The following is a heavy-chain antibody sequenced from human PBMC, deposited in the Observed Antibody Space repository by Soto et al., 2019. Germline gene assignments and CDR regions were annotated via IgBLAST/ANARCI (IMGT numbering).Heavy chain of an antibody. Sequence: GGSLRLSCAASGFTFSNAWMNWVRQAPGKGLEWVGRIKSKTDGGTTDYAAPVKGRFTISRDDSKNTLYLQMNSLKTEDTAVYYCTTGLEVGMVRGVMQEDLIYYYYGMDVWGQGTTVTVAS. CDR3: TTGLEVGMVRGVMQEDLIYYYYGMDV. J-gene: IGHJ6*02. V-gene: IGHV3-15*07. CDR1: GFTFSNAW. CDR2: IKSKTDGGTT. D-gene: IGHD3-10*01.